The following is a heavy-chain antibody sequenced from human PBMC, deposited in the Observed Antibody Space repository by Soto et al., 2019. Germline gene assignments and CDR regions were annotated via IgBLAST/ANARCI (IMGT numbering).Heavy chain of an antibody. CDR1: GGSISSYY. V-gene: IGHV4-59*01. Sequence: SETLSLTCSVSGGSISSYYWSWIRQPPGKGLEWIGYIYYSGSTNYNPSLKSRVTISVDTSKNQFSLKLSSVTAADTAVYYCARAVRYSYGYYYYYGMDVSGQGTTVT. CDR2: IYYSGST. CDR3: ARAVRYSYGYYYYYGMDV. D-gene: IGHD5-18*01. J-gene: IGHJ6*02.